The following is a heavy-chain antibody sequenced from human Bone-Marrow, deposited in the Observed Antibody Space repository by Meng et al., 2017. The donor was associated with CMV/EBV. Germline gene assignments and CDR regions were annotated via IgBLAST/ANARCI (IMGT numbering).Heavy chain of an antibody. CDR1: GGSISSSSYY. V-gene: IGHV4-39*07. CDR2: IYYSGST. J-gene: IGHJ6*02. CDR3: ARDVPNYDFWSGYYDYYYGMDV. Sequence: SETLSLTCTVSGGSISSSSYYWGWIRQPPGKGLEWIGSIYYSGSTYYNPSLKSRVTISVDTSKNQFSLKLSSVTAADTAVYYCARDVPNYDFWSGYYDYYYGMDVWGQGTTVTVSS. D-gene: IGHD3-3*01.